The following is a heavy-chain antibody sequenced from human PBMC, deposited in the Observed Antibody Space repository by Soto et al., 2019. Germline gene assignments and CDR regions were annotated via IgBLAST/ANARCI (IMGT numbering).Heavy chain of an antibody. CDR3: TTYYDILTGYYSLDY. V-gene: IGHV4-59*01. CDR1: GGSISSYY. J-gene: IGHJ4*01. CDR2: IYYTGNT. Sequence: SETLSLTCTVSGGSISSYYWSWIRQPPGKGLEWIGYIYYTGNTNYNPSLKSRVTISIDTSKNQFSLKLSSVTAADTAVYYCTTYYDILTGYYSLDYWGQGNLVTVSS. D-gene: IGHD3-9*01.